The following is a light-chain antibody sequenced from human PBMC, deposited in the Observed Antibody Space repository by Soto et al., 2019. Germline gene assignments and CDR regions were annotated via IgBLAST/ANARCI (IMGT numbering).Light chain of an antibody. V-gene: IGLV2-14*01. CDR2: EVT. J-gene: IGLJ2*01. Sequence: QSALTQPASVSGSPGQSITISCTGTSSDVGTYNYVSWYQQHPGKAPKLMIYEVTSRPSGVSNRFSGSKSGNTASLTISGLQAEDEADYYCSSYTSSSTLGVFGGGTQLTVL. CDR1: SSDVGTYNY. CDR3: SSYTSSSTLGV.